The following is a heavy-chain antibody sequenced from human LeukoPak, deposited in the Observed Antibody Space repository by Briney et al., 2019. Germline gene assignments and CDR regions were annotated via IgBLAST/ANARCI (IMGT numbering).Heavy chain of an antibody. D-gene: IGHD3-3*01. CDR2: ILYDGSNK. J-gene: IGHJ3*02. V-gene: IGHV3-30*02. CDR3: AKDHYDFWTGYLPRWAFDI. Sequence: GGSLRLSCAASGFTFSSYSIHWVRQAPGKGLEWVAFILYDGSNKYYADSVKGRFTISRDNSKNTLYLQMNSLRTEDTAVYYCAKDHYDFWTGYLPRWAFDIWGQGTTVTVSS. CDR1: GFTFSSYS.